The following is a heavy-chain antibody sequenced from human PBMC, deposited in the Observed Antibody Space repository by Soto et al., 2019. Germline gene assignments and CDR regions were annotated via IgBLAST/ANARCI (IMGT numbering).Heavy chain of an antibody. V-gene: IGHV3-23*01. Sequence: EVQLLESGGGLVQPGGSLRLSCAASGFTFNNYAMSWVRQAPGKGLGWVSAFGGSGGNTYYADSVKGRFTISRDNSKNTLYLKMNSLRAEDTAVYYCAKETSLSGRYYGMDVWGQGTTVTVSS. CDR1: GFTFNNYA. J-gene: IGHJ6*02. CDR3: AKETSLSGRYYGMDV. CDR2: FGGSGGNT. D-gene: IGHD1-26*01.